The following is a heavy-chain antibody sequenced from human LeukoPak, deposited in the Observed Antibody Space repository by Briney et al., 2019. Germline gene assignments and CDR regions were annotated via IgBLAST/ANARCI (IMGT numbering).Heavy chain of an antibody. CDR3: ARGQVVLDY. D-gene: IGHD3-16*02. CDR1: GGSFSGYY. Sequence: SETLSLTCAVYGGSFSGYYWSWIRQPPGKGLEWIGEINHSGNTNYNPSLKSRVTISVDTSKNQFSLKLSSVTAADTAVYYCARGQVVLDYWGQGTLVTVSS. V-gene: IGHV4-34*01. CDR2: INHSGNT. J-gene: IGHJ4*02.